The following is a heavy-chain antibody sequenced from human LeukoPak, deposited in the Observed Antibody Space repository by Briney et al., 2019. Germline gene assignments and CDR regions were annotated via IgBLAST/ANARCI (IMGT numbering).Heavy chain of an antibody. V-gene: IGHV3-23*01. CDR3: AKDLGRFGVGVSLDF. CDR1: GFTFSDHA. J-gene: IGHJ4*02. CDR2: ISARGDIT. D-gene: IGHD3-3*01. Sequence: PGGSLRLSCAASGFTFSDHAMIWVRQAPGKGLEWVSGISARGDITYYADSVKGRFTISREWSRNTLYLQMNSLRVEDSAVYYCAKDLGRFGVGVSLDFWGLGTLVTVAS.